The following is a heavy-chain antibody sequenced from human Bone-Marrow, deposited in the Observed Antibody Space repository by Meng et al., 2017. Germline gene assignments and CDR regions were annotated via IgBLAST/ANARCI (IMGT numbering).Heavy chain of an antibody. D-gene: IGHD3-3*01. CDR1: GLSVSNDIMG. CDR3: AQMRKVEHDFWSDSYMNWFDP. CDR2: IFSKDEK. J-gene: IGHJ5*02. Sequence: SGPTLVKPTQTLTLTCTVSGLSVSNDIMGVSWIRQPPGKALEWLAHIFSKDEKSFSTSLKSRLTIFEDTSKRQVVLTMTNMHPVDTATYYCAQMRKVEHDFWSDSYMNWFDPWGQGTLVTVSS. V-gene: IGHV2-26*01.